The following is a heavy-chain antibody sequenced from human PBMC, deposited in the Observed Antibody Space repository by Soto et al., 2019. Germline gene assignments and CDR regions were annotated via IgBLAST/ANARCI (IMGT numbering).Heavy chain of an antibody. CDR1: GGTFSSYA. D-gene: IGHD6-6*01. J-gene: IGHJ6*02. CDR3: ARDVRIEVRPITPRNYYGMVV. CDR2: IIPIFGTA. Sequence: GAAVKLSCKASGGTFSSYAISWVRQAPGQGLEWMGGIIPIFGTANYAQKFQGRVTITPDESTSTAYMELSSRTPEDTAVYYCARDVRIEVRPITPRNYYGMVVWRQCPTVTV. V-gene: IGHV1-69*13.